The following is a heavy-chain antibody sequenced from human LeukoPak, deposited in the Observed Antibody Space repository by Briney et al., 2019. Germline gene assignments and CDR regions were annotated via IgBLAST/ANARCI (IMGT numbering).Heavy chain of an antibody. CDR2: INHSGST. D-gene: IGHD6-19*01. CDR1: GGSFSGYY. Sequence: SETLSLTCAVYGGSFSGYYWSWIRQPPGKGLEWIGEINHSGSTNYNPSLKSRVTISVDTSKNQFSLKLSSVTAADTAVYYCARSYSSGPPHYWGQGTLVTVSS. J-gene: IGHJ4*02. CDR3: ARSYSSGPPHY. V-gene: IGHV4-34*01.